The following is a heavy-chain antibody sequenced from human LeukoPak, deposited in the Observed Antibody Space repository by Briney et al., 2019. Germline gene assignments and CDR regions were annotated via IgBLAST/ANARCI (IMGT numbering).Heavy chain of an antibody. CDR2: IYSGGST. CDR3: ARVYAGSYSYLAFGAFDI. D-gene: IGHD1-26*01. Sequence: GGSLRLSCAASGFTVSSNYMSWVRQAPGKGLEWVSVIYSGGSTYYADSVKGRFTISRDNSKNTLYLQMNSLRAEDTAVYYCARVYAGSYSYLAFGAFDIWGQGTMVTVSS. J-gene: IGHJ3*02. CDR1: GFTVSSNY. V-gene: IGHV3-53*01.